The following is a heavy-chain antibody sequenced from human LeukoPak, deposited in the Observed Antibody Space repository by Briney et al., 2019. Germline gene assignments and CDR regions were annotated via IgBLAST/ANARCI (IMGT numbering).Heavy chain of an antibody. CDR1: GITFSSYA. V-gene: IGHV3-30*04. Sequence: GGSLRLSCAASGITFSSYAMHWVRQAPGKGLEWVAVISYDGSNKYYADSVKGRFTISRDNSKNTLYLQMNSLRAEDTAVYYCAKDYYYDSSGYYGSHADYWGQGTLVTVSS. CDR3: AKDYYYDSSGYYGSHADY. D-gene: IGHD3-22*01. CDR2: ISYDGSNK. J-gene: IGHJ4*02.